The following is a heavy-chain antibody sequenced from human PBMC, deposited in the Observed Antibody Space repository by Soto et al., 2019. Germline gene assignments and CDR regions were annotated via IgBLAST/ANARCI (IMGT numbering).Heavy chain of an antibody. CDR1: GFTFSSYG. V-gene: IGHV3-30*18. J-gene: IGHJ4*02. CDR2: ISYDGSNK. Sequence: QVQLVESEGGVVQPGRSLRLSCAASGFTFSSYGMHWVRQAPGKGLEWVAVISYDGSNKYYADSVKGRFTISRDNSKNTLYLQMNSLRAEDTAVYYCAKDKSGHDYFDYWGQGTLVTVSS. D-gene: IGHD5-12*01. CDR3: AKDKSGHDYFDY.